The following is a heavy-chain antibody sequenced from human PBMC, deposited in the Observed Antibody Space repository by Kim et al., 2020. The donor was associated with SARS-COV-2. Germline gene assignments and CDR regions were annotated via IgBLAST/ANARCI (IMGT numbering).Heavy chain of an antibody. CDR3: ARDRNGYSYGN. V-gene: IGHV4-59*13. CDR1: GGSISSYY. Sequence: SETLSLTCTVSGGSISSYYWSWIRQPPGKGLEWIGYIYYSGSTNYNPSLKSRVTISVDTSKNQFSLKLSSVTAADTAVYYCARDRNGYSYGNWGQGTLVTVSS. J-gene: IGHJ4*02. CDR2: IYYSGST. D-gene: IGHD5-18*01.